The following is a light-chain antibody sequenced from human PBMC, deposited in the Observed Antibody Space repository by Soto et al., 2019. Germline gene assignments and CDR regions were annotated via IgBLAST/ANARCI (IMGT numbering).Light chain of an antibody. V-gene: IGLV2-8*01. CDR3: SSYAGSSNV. J-gene: IGLJ1*01. CDR2: EVN. CDR1: SSDVGGYNY. Sequence: QSVLTQPPSASGSPGQSVAISCTGTSSDVGGYNYVSWYQQHPGKAPKLMIYEVNKRPSGVPDRSSGSKSGNTASLTVSGLQAEDEDDYYCSSYAGSSNVFGTGTKLTVL.